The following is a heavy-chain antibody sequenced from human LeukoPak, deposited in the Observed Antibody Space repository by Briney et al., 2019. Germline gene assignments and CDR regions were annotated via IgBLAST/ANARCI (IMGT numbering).Heavy chain of an antibody. CDR3: ARFRYCSGGSCSYYYYYYMDV. D-gene: IGHD2-15*01. J-gene: IGHJ6*03. CDR1: GFTFSKYW. V-gene: IGHV3-7*01. Sequence: GGSLRLSCAASGFTFSKYWMTWVRQAPGKGLEWVANMNQDGSDKYYVDSVKGRFTISRDSAKNSLYLQMNSLRAEDTAVYYCARFRYCSGGSCSYYYYYYMDVWGKGATVTISS. CDR2: MNQDGSDK.